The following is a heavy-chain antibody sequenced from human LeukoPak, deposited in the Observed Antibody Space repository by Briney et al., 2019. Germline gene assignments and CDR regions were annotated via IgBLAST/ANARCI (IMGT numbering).Heavy chain of an antibody. CDR2: IYYSGST. J-gene: IGHJ4*02. CDR3: ARDQSPSGGSVDY. Sequence: SETLSLTCTVSGGSISSNGYYWSWIRQHPGKGLEWIGYIYYSGSTYYNPSLKSRITISVDTSKKQISLKLRSVTAADTAVYYCARDQSPSGGSVDYWGQGTLVTVSS. V-gene: IGHV4-31*03. CDR1: GGSISSNGYY. D-gene: IGHD2-15*01.